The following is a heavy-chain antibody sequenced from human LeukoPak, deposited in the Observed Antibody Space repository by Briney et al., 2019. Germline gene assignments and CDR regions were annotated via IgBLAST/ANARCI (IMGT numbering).Heavy chain of an antibody. CDR1: GFTFGSYS. V-gene: IGHV3-21*01. CDR3: ARDRKAVATVGQFDY. J-gene: IGHJ4*02. CDR2: ISSSSSYI. D-gene: IGHD6-19*01. Sequence: PGGSLRLSCAASGFTFGSYSMNWVRQAPGKGLEWVSSISSSSSYIYYADSVKGRFTISRDNAKNSLYLQMNSLRAEDTAVYYCARDRKAVATVGQFDYWGQGTLVTVSS.